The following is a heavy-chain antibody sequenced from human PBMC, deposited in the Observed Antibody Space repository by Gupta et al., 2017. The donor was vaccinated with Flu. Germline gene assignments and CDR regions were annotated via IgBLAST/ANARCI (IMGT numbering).Heavy chain of an antibody. Sequence: EVQLLESGGGLVQPGGSLRLSCASSGFTFSSYAMTWVRQAPGKGLEWVSTISASGFSTYVGDSVKGRFTISRDNSKSTVHLQIDSLRAGDTAVYYCAKGGRGVIPAAIVDSWGQGTLVTVSS. J-gene: IGHJ4*02. V-gene: IGHV3-23*01. CDR3: AKGGRGVIPAAIVDS. CDR1: GFTFSSYA. D-gene: IGHD2-2*01. CDR2: ISASGFST.